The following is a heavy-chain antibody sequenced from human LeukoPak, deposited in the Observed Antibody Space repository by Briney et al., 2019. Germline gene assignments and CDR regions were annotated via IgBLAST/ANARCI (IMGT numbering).Heavy chain of an antibody. J-gene: IGHJ4*02. CDR3: ARGTGNYYGY. CDR1: RFTFSDYW. D-gene: IGHD3/OR15-3a*01. CDR2: IKSDGSST. Sequence: PGGSLRLSCAASRFTFSDYWMHWVRQAPGKGLVWVSRIKSDGSSTSYADSVKGRFTITRDSAKNTLYLQMNSLRAEDTAVYYCARGTGNYYGYWGQGTLVTVSS. V-gene: IGHV3-74*01.